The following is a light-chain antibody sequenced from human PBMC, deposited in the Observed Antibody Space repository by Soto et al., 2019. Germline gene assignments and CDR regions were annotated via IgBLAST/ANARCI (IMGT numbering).Light chain of an antibody. CDR1: NSNIGAGYD. CDR2: ANN. CDR3: RSSDSSLSAWV. Sequence: QSVLAQPPSVSGAPGQRVTISCTGSNSNIGAGYDVHWYQQLPGTAPKLLIYANNNRPSGVPDRFSGSKSGPSGSLAITGLQAEDEAGYYCRSSDSSLSAWVFGGGTKLTVL. V-gene: IGLV1-40*01. J-gene: IGLJ3*02.